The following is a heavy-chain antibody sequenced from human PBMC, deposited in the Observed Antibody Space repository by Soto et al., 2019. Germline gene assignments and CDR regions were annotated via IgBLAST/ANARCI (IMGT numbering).Heavy chain of an antibody. Sequence: EVQLVESGGGLVQPGGSLRLSCAASGFIFSAYPMHWVRQAPGKGLEYVSAIRTNGGSTYYANSVKGRFTISRDNSKNTLYLQMGSLRAEDMAIYYCARRDDYVPFDYWGQGTVVTVSS. CDR1: GFIFSAYP. D-gene: IGHD4-17*01. CDR2: IRTNGGST. J-gene: IGHJ4*02. V-gene: IGHV3-64*01. CDR3: ARRDDYVPFDY.